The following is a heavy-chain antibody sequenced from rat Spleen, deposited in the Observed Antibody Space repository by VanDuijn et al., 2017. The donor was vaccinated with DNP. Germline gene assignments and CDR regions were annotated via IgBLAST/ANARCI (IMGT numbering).Heavy chain of an antibody. CDR1: GYSITSCCR. CDR2: INSAGST. V-gene: IGHV3-3*01. Sequence: VQLQESGPGLVEPSQSLSLTCSVTGYSITSCCRWTWIRKFPGNKLEWMGSINSAGSTNYNPSLKSRISITRDTSKNQFFLQLNSVTTEDTATYYCARWPGYNPPYAMDAWGQGTSVTVSS. D-gene: IGHD1-4*01. CDR3: ARWPGYNPPYAMDA. J-gene: IGHJ4*01.